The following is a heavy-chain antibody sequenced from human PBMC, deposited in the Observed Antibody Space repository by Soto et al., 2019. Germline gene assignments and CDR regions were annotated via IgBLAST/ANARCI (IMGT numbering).Heavy chain of an antibody. V-gene: IGHV3-48*01. J-gene: IGHJ5*02. Sequence: EVQLVESGGGLVQPGGSRRLSCEASGFTFSSYAMNWVRQAPGKGLEWISYISSTSSTIYYADSVRGRFTISRDNAKNSLYLQMNSLRAEDTAVYFCARAESLENNLFDACGQGTLVTLSS. CDR1: GFTFSSYA. CDR3: ARAESLENNLFDA. CDR2: ISSTSSTI.